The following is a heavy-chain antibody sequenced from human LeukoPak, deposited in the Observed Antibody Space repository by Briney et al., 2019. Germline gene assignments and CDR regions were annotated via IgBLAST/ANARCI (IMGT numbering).Heavy chain of an antibody. J-gene: IGHJ4*02. Sequence: SETLSLTCNVSGGSISSGGSRWSWIRQHPGKGLEWIGYIYYGGSTYYNPSLESRLTMSVDTSKNQFSLHLTSVTAADTAVYYCARDWGTYFDYWGQGTLVTVSS. CDR1: GGSISSGGSR. V-gene: IGHV4-31*03. D-gene: IGHD7-27*01. CDR2: IYYGGST. CDR3: ARDWGTYFDY.